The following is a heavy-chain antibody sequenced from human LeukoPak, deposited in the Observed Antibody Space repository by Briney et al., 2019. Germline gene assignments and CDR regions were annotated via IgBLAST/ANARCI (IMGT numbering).Heavy chain of an antibody. J-gene: IGHJ4*02. D-gene: IGHD1-26*01. Sequence: GGSLRVSCTGSGFSFGDYTMTWFRQAPGRGLEWVGLITGKAYGEATDYAASVRGRFTLSRDDSRSIAYLQMNSLEIEDTAVYYCVRGGSYGPLDYWGQGTLVTVSS. CDR2: ITGKAYGEAT. CDR3: VRGGSYGPLDY. CDR1: GFSFGDYT. V-gene: IGHV3-49*03.